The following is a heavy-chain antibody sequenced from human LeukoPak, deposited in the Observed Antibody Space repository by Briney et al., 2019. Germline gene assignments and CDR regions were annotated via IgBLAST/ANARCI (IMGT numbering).Heavy chain of an antibody. J-gene: IGHJ4*02. D-gene: IGHD4/OR15-4a*01. CDR2: INQDGSEK. CDR1: GFTFSSYT. Sequence: GGSLRLSCAASGFTFSSYTMTWVRQAPGKGLEWVANINQDGSEKSYVDSARGRFTISRDNAKNSLFLQMNSLRAEDTAAYYCARASGDYAEGGYWGQGTLVTVSS. CDR3: ARASGDYAEGGY. V-gene: IGHV3-7*04.